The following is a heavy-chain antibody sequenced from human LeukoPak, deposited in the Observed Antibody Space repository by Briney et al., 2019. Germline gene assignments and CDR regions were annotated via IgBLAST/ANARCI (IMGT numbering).Heavy chain of an antibody. V-gene: IGHV3-21*01. Sequence: GGSLRLSCEASGFTFSSYSMNWVRQAPGKGLEWVSSISRSSSYIYYADSVKGRFTISRDNAKNSLYLQMNSLRAEDTAVYYCARDQYQYYYGMDVWGQGTTVTVSS. CDR1: GFTFSSYS. J-gene: IGHJ6*02. D-gene: IGHD2-2*01. CDR3: ARDQYQYYYGMDV. CDR2: ISRSSSYI.